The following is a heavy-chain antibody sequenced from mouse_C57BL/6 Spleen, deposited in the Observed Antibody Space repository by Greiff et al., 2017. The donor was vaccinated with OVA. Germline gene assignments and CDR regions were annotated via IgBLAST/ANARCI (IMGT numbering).Heavy chain of an antibody. V-gene: IGHV3-6*01. Sequence: EVQLVESGPGLVKPSQSLSLTCSVTGYSITSGYYWNWIRQFPGNKLEWMGYISYDGSNNYNPSLKNRISITRDTSKNQFFLKLNSVTTEDTATYYCARERGTGTSFAYWGQGTLVTVSA. CDR1: GYSITSGYY. CDR3: ARERGTGTSFAY. D-gene: IGHD4-1*01. J-gene: IGHJ3*01. CDR2: ISYDGSN.